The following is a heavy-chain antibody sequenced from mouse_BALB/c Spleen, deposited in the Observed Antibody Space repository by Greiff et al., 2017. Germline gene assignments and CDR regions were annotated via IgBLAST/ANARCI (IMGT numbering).Heavy chain of an antibody. J-gene: IGHJ3*01. CDR2: ISTTANGYTS. CDR1: GFTFTDYY. Sequence: EVQLVESGGGLVQPGGSLRLSCATSGFTFTDYYMSWVRQPPGKALEWLGFISTTANGYTSEYSASVKARFTISRDNSQTNLYLQSKTLEADDSATCYCARGDYHPFAYWGQGTLVTVSA. CDR3: ARGDYHPFAY. D-gene: IGHD1-1*02. V-gene: IGHV7-3*02.